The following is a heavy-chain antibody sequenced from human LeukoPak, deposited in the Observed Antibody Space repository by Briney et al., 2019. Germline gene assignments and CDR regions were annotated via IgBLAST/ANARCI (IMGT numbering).Heavy chain of an antibody. CDR3: AREGLWGAARDAFDI. D-gene: IGHD6-6*01. Sequence: GGSLRLSCAASGFTFSSYEMNWVRQAPGKGLEWVSYIGISANTIYYADSVKGRFTISRDNAKNSLYLQMNSLRVEDTAVYYCAREGLWGAARDAFDIWGQGTMVTVSS. CDR2: IGISANTI. V-gene: IGHV3-48*03. J-gene: IGHJ3*02. CDR1: GFTFSSYE.